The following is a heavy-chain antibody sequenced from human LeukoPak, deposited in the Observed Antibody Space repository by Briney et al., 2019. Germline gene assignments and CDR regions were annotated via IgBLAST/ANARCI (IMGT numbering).Heavy chain of an antibody. CDR1: GFTVSSNY. V-gene: IGHV3-53*01. D-gene: IGHD3-9*01. Sequence: PGGSLRLSCAASGFTVSSNYMSWVRQAPGKGLEWVSVIYSGGSTYYADSVKGRFTISRDNSKNTLYLQMNSLRAEDTAVYYCASLTHYYCYYMDVWGKGTTVTVPS. CDR2: IYSGGST. J-gene: IGHJ6*03. CDR3: ASLTHYYCYYMDV.